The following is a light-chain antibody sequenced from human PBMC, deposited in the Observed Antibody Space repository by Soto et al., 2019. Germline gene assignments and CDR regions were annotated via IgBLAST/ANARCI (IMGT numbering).Light chain of an antibody. J-gene: IGKJ1*01. CDR2: AAS. CDR1: QSINIY. CDR3: QQSYETPWT. Sequence: DIQMTQSPSSLSASVGDRVSIACRASQSINIYLNWYQQRPGEAPHLLIYAASNLQSGVPSRFSGSGSGTDFTLTISSLQPEDFASYYCQQSYETPWTFGQGTKVEIK. V-gene: IGKV1-39*01.